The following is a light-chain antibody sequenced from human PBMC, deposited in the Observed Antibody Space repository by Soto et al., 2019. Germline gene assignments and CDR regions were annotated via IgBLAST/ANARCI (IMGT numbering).Light chain of an antibody. J-gene: IGKJ1*01. V-gene: IGKV1-39*01. CDR3: QQTYSTPRT. CDR1: QTISSY. Sequence: DLQMTQSPSSLSASVGDRVTMTCRASQTISSYLNWYQQKPGKAPNLLIYAASSLQSGVQSRFSGSRSATDFTLTINSLQPEDFAIYYCQQTYSTPRTFGQGTKVEIK. CDR2: AAS.